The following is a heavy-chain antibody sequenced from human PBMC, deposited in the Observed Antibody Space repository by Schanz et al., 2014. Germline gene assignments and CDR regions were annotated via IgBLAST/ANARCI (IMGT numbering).Heavy chain of an antibody. CDR2: IWSDGTNE. CDR1: GFIFRSFG. V-gene: IGHV3-33*01. Sequence: QGQLVESGGGVVQPGKSLRLSCATSGFIFRSFGIHWVRQAPGKGLEWVAVIWSDGTNEYYADSVKGRFTISRDNSKNTLYLQMNSLRAEDTAVYYCPADLWFGAVWGVWWGQGTLVTVSS. D-gene: IGHD3-10*01. CDR3: PADLWFGAVWGVW. J-gene: IGHJ4*02.